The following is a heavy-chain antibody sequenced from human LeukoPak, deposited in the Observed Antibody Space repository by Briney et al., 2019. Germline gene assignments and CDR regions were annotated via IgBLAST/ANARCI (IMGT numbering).Heavy chain of an antibody. V-gene: IGHV4-38-2*02. CDR1: GYSISSGYY. J-gene: IGHJ4*02. CDR2: IYHSGST. CDR3: VRRRKVLRQWLANYYFDY. D-gene: IGHD6-19*01. Sequence: SETLSLTCTVSGYSISSGYYWGWIRQPPGKGLEWIGSIYHSGSTYYNPSLKSRVTISVDMSKNQFSLKLSSVTAADTAVYYCVRRRKVLRQWLANYYFDYWGQGTLVTVSS.